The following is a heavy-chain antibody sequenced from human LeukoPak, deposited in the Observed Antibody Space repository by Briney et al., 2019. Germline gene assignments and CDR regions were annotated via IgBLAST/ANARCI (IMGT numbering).Heavy chain of an antibody. V-gene: IGHV4-34*01. J-gene: IGHJ4*02. Sequence: PSQTLSLTCAVHGGSFSGYYWSWIRQPPGKGLEWTGEINHSGSTNYNPSLKSRVTISVDTSKNQFSLKLSSVTAADTAVYYCARVRFLEWLSSTYYFDYWGQGTLVTVSS. CDR1: GGSFSGYY. D-gene: IGHD3-3*01. CDR2: INHSGST. CDR3: ARVRFLEWLSSTYYFDY.